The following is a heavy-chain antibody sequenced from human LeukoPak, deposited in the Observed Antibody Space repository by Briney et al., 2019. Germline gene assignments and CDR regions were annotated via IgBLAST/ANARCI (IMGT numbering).Heavy chain of an antibody. D-gene: IGHD2-2*01. Sequence: ASVKVSCKASGYTFTGYYVYWVRQAPGQGLEWMGWINTNSGATNYAREFQGRVTMTRDTSISTAYMELNSLRSDDTALYYCTKPQPGAFEVWGQGTVVTVSS. CDR2: INTNSGAT. CDR3: TKPQPGAFEV. J-gene: IGHJ3*01. CDR1: GYTFTGYY. V-gene: IGHV1-2*02.